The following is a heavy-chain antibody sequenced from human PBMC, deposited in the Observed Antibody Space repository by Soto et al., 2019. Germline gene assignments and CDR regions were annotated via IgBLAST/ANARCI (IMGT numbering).Heavy chain of an antibody. CDR3: ARDRSYYDSSGSRLYYYYGMDV. J-gene: IGHJ6*02. CDR1: DGSISSGGYY. D-gene: IGHD3-22*01. CDR2: FYYSGST. V-gene: IGHV4-31*03. Sequence: SETLSLTCTVSDGSISSGGYYWSWIRQHPGKGLEWIGYFYYSGSTYYNPSLKSRVTISVDTSKNQFSLKLSSVTAADTAVYYCARDRSYYDSSGSRLYYYYGMDVWGQGTTVTVSS.